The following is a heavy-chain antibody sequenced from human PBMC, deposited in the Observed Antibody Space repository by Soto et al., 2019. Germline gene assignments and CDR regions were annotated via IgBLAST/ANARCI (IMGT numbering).Heavy chain of an antibody. V-gene: IGHV4-59*01. Sequence: SETLSLTCTVSGGSISSYYWSWIRQPPGKGLEWIGYIYYSGSTNYNPSLKSRVTISVDTSKNQFSLKLSSVTAADTAVYYCARESVSGLREDYFDYWGQGTLVTVSS. CDR3: ARESVSGLREDYFDY. CDR1: GGSISSYY. D-gene: IGHD4-17*01. CDR2: IYYSGST. J-gene: IGHJ4*02.